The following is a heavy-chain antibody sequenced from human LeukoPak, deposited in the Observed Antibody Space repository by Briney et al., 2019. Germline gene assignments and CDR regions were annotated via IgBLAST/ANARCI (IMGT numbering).Heavy chain of an antibody. V-gene: IGHV1-2*02. Sequence: AASVKVSCKASGYTFTGYYMHWVRQAPGQGLEWMGWINPNSGGTNYAQKFQGRVTMTRDTSISTAYMELSRLRSDDTAVYYCAREVPLYSYGRYYYYYYMDVWGKGTTVTVSS. CDR2: INPNSGGT. CDR1: GYTFTGYY. D-gene: IGHD5-18*01. J-gene: IGHJ6*03. CDR3: AREVPLYSYGRYYYYYYMDV.